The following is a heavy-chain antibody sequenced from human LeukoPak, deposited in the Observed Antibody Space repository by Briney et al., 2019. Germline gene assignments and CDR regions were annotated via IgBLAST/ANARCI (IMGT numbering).Heavy chain of an antibody. CDR2: INANSGGT. Sequence: ASVKVSCKASGHTFTGYYMHWVRQAPGQGLEWMGWINANSGGTNYAQKFQGRVTMTRDTSISTAYIELNLLRSDDTAVYYCARGDYYGSPKVVAAWGQGTLVTVSS. D-gene: IGHD3-10*01. V-gene: IGHV1-2*02. CDR3: ARGDYYGSPKVVAA. CDR1: GHTFTGYY. J-gene: IGHJ5*02.